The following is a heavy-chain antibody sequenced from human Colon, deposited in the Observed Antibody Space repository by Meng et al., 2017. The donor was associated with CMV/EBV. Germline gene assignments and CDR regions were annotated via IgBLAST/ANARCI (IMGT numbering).Heavy chain of an antibody. Sequence: GGSLRLSCAASGFAFSNYWMQWVRQAPGKGLVWVSNIKRDGSSANYADSVKGRFTISRDNAKNSLYLQMNSLRAEDTAVYYCARRAGAFDYWGQGTLVTVSS. CDR1: GFAFSNYW. J-gene: IGHJ4*02. V-gene: IGHV3-74*01. D-gene: IGHD3-10*01. CDR3: ARRAGAFDY. CDR2: IKRDGSSA.